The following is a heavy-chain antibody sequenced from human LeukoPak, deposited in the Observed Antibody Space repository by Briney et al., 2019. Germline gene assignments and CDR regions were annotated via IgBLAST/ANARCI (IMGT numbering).Heavy chain of an antibody. V-gene: IGHV3-33*06. D-gene: IGHD5-18*01. Sequence: HPGGSLRLSCAASGFTFSNYGIHWVRQAPGKGLEWVAVILYDGSDKYYADSVKGRFTISRDNSKNTLSLQMNSLRAEDTAAYYCAKDADSYGYADWGQGTLVTVSS. J-gene: IGHJ4*02. CDR1: GFTFSNYG. CDR2: ILYDGSDK. CDR3: AKDADSYGYAD.